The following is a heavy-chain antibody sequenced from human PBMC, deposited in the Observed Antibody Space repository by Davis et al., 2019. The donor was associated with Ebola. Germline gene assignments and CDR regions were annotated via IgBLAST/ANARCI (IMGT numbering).Heavy chain of an antibody. CDR2: INPSGGST. Sequence: AASVKVSCKASGGTFSSYAISWVRQAPGQGLEWMGIINPSGGSTSYAQKFQGRVTMTRDTSTSTVYMELSSLRSEDTAVYYCAREFWQTWFDPWGQGTLVTVSS. D-gene: IGHD3-3*01. J-gene: IGHJ5*02. CDR3: AREFWQTWFDP. V-gene: IGHV1-46*01. CDR1: GGTFSSYA.